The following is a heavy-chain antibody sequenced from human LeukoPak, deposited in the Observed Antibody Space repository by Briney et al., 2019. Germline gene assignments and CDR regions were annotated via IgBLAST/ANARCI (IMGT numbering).Heavy chain of an antibody. CDR2: ISSISSTI. D-gene: IGHD6-19*01. J-gene: IGHJ4*02. CDR3: ARDPYSSGWYDY. Sequence: GGSLRLSCAASGFTFSSYNMNWVRQAPGKGLEWVSYISSISSTIHYADSVKGRFTISRDNAKNSLYLQMNSLRAEDTAVYYCARDPYSSGWYDYWGQGTLVTVSS. V-gene: IGHV3-48*04. CDR1: GFTFSSYN.